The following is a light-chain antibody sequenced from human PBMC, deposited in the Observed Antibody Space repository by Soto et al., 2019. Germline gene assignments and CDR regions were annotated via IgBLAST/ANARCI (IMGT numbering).Light chain of an antibody. Sequence: QSALTQPASVSGSPGQSITISCTGTSSDVGACNCVSWYQLHPGKAPKLMIYEVNNRPSGISNRFSGSKSGNTASLTISGLQADDEADYYCSSFTSTRTYVFGTGTKLTVL. CDR1: SSDVGACNC. V-gene: IGLV2-14*01. CDR3: SSFTSTRTYV. CDR2: EVN. J-gene: IGLJ1*01.